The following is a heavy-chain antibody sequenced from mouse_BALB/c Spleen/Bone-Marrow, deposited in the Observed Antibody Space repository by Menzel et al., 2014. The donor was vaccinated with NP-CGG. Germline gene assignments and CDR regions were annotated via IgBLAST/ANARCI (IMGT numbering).Heavy chain of an antibody. J-gene: IGHJ3*01. Sequence: VMLVESGAELMRPGASVKISCKATGYTFRNYWIEWVKQRPGHGLEWIGEILPGSYSTNYNEKLKGKATFTADTSSNTACMQLSSLTSEDSAVYYCARRGGYPWFAYWGQGTLVTVSA. CDR2: ILPGSYST. D-gene: IGHD2-2*01. V-gene: IGHV1-9*01. CDR1: GYTFRNYW. CDR3: ARRGGYPWFAY.